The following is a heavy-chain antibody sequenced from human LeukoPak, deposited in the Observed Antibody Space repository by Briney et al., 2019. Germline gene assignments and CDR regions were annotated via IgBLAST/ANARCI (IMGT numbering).Heavy chain of an antibody. CDR3: ARNGAYGSGSYYPIDL. CDR1: GGSISSYY. D-gene: IGHD3-10*01. J-gene: IGHJ5*02. Sequence: SETLSLTCTVSGGSISSYYWSWIRQPPGKGLEWIGYVFYNGNTNYNPSLKGRVTTSLDMSKNHFSLKLTSVTAADTAVYHCARNGAYGSGSYYPIDLWGQGTLVTVYS. V-gene: IGHV4-59*01. CDR2: VFYNGNT.